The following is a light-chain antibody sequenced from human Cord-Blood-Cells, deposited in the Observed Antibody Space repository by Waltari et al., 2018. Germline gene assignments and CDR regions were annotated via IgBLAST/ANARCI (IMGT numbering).Light chain of an antibody. CDR2: DAS. CDR1: QGVSSY. J-gene: IGKJ4*01. CDR3: QQRSNWLT. V-gene: IGKV3-11*01. Sequence: ENALTPSPATLSLSPGERAPLSCRASQGVSSYLAWYQQKPGQAPRLLIYDASNRATCIPARFSGGGSGTDFTLTISSVEHEDFAVYYCQQRSNWLTFGGGTRVEIK.